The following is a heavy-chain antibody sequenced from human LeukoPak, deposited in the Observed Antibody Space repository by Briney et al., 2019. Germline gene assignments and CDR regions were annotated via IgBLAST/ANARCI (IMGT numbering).Heavy chain of an antibody. CDR3: AKDGGFYDSSGYYCDY. Sequence: QPGGSLRLSCAASGFTFSSYGMHWVRQAPGKGLEWVAFIRYDGSNKYYADSVKGRFTISRDNSKNTLYLQMNSLRAEDTAVYYCAKDGGFYDSSGYYCDYWGQGTLVTVSS. CDR1: GFTFSSYG. D-gene: IGHD3-22*01. CDR2: IRYDGSNK. J-gene: IGHJ4*02. V-gene: IGHV3-30*02.